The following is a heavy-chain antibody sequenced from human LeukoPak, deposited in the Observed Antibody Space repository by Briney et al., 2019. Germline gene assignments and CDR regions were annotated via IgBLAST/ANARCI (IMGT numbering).Heavy chain of an antibody. J-gene: IGHJ4*02. CDR3: AKAGIGVVGYFDY. Sequence: SGGSLRLSCAASGFTFSNYAMHWVRQAPGKGLEWVAVISYDGSNKYYVESVRGRFTISRDNSKNTLYLQMNSLRDEDTALYYCAKAGIGVVGYFDYWGQGTLVTVSS. CDR1: GFTFSNYA. D-gene: IGHD6-19*01. CDR2: ISYDGSNK. V-gene: IGHV3-30*18.